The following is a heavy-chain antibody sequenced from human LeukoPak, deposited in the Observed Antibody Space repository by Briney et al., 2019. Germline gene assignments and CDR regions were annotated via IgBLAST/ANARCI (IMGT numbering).Heavy chain of an antibody. J-gene: IGHJ4*02. CDR2: IYTSRST. V-gene: IGHV4-4*07. D-gene: IGHD5-12*01. CDR3: ATGVKWLNFYY. Sequence: SETLSLTCTVSSGSISSYYWSWLRKPAGKGLEWIRHIYTSRSTNYNPSLKSRVTMSLDTSNKHFSPKHSPVTAADTAAYYCATGVKWLNFYYWGQGTLVTVSS. CDR1: SGSISSYY.